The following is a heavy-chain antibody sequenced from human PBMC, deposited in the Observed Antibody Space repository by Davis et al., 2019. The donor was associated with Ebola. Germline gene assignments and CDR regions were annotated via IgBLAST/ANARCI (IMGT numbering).Heavy chain of an antibody. Sequence: PGGSLRLSCKGSGYSFTSYWIGWVRQMPGKGLEWMGIIYPGDSDTRYSPSFQGQVTISADKSISTAYLQWSSLKASDTAMYYCARSVHDMATISPHAFDIWGQGTMVTVSS. J-gene: IGHJ3*02. CDR2: IYPGDSDT. CDR1: GYSFTSYW. D-gene: IGHD5-12*01. CDR3: ARSVHDMATISPHAFDI. V-gene: IGHV5-51*01.